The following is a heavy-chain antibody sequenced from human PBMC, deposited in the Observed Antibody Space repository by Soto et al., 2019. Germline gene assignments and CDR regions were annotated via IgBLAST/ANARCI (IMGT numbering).Heavy chain of an antibody. CDR3: AREGYSGSYSPAADYYYGMDV. Sequence: QVQLVQSGAEVKKPGASVKVSCKASGYTFTSYGISWVRQAPGQGLEWMGWISAYNGKTNYAQKLQCRVTMTTDTSTSTAHMELRSLRSDDTAVYYCAREGYSGSYSPAADYYYGMDVWGQGNTVTVSS. CDR1: GYTFTSYG. J-gene: IGHJ6*02. V-gene: IGHV1-18*01. CDR2: ISAYNGKT. D-gene: IGHD1-26*01.